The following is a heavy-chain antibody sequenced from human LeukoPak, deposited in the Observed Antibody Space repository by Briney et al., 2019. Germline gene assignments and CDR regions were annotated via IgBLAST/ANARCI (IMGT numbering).Heavy chain of an antibody. CDR2: INPNSGGT. Sequence: GASVKVSCKASGYTFTGYYMHWVRQAPGQGLEWMGWINPNSGGTNYAQKFQGRVTMTRDTSISTAYMELSRLRSDDTAVYYCARDPSTPYFDWLNPVNWFDPWGQGTLVTVSS. J-gene: IGHJ5*02. D-gene: IGHD3-9*01. CDR3: ARDPSTPYFDWLNPVNWFDP. V-gene: IGHV1-2*02. CDR1: GYTFTGYY.